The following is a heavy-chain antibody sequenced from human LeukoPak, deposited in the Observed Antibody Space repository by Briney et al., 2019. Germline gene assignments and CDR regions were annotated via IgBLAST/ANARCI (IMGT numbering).Heavy chain of an antibody. J-gene: IGHJ6*03. Sequence: PGGSLRLSCAASGFTFSDYYMSWIRQAPGKGLEWVSYISSSSSTIYYADSVKGRFTISRDNAKNSLYLQMNSLRAEDTAVYYCARVLRYCSGGNCYSGGLGYMDVWGKGTTVTNSS. CDR2: ISSSSSTI. CDR1: GFTFSDYY. D-gene: IGHD2-15*01. V-gene: IGHV3-11*01. CDR3: ARVLRYCSGGNCYSGGLGYMDV.